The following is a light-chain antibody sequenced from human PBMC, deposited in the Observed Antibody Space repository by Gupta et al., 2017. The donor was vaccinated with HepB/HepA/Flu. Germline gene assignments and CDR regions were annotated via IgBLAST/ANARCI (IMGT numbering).Light chain of an antibody. V-gene: IGKV1-33*01. CDR3: QQEDSLAIT. J-gene: IGKJ4*01. CDR2: DAS. Sequence: DIKMTQSPSSLSSSVGDRVTITCQASQDINNYLSWFQQKPGKPPKLLIYDASALETGVPSRFSGSGSETFFTFTITSLHPEDFATYYCQQEDSLAITFGGGTRVEIK. CDR1: QDINNY.